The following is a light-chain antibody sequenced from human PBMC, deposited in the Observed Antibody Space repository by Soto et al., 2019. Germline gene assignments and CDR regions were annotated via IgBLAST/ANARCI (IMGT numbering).Light chain of an antibody. Sequence: IQLTQSPSSLSASVGDRVTITCRASQGISSYLAWYQQKPGKAPKLLIYAASNLQSGVPSRFSGSGSGTDFTLTISSLQPEDFATYYCQQLNSYPRTFGGGTKVDIK. V-gene: IGKV1-9*01. J-gene: IGKJ4*01. CDR2: AAS. CDR3: QQLNSYPRT. CDR1: QGISSY.